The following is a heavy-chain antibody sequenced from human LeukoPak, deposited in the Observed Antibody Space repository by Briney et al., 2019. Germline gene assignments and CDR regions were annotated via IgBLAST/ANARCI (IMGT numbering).Heavy chain of an antibody. CDR3: ARAEYYYDSSGSLHDY. D-gene: IGHD3-22*01. Sequence: GGPLRLSCAASGFTFSSYWMHWVRQAPGKGLVWVSRINSDGSSTSYADSVKGRFTISRDNAKNTLYLQMNSLRAEDTAVYYCARAEYYYDSSGSLHDYWGQGTLVTVSS. CDR2: INSDGSST. J-gene: IGHJ4*02. CDR1: GFTFSSYW. V-gene: IGHV3-74*01.